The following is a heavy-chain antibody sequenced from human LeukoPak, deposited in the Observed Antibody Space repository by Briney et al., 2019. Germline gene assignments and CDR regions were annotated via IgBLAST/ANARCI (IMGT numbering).Heavy chain of an antibody. CDR2: IYYSGST. V-gene: IGHV4-59*12. Sequence: PSETLSLTCTVSGGSISSYYWSWIRQPPGKGLEWVGYIYYSGSTNYNPSLKSRVTISVDTSKNQFSLKLSSVTAADTAVYYCARDGPIVVVTAIHRLYFDLWGRGTLVTVSS. D-gene: IGHD2-21*02. CDR1: GGSISSYY. J-gene: IGHJ2*01. CDR3: ARDGPIVVVTAIHRLYFDL.